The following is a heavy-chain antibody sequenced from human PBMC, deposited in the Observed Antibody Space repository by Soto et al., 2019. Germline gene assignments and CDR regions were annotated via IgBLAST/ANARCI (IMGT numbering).Heavy chain of an antibody. J-gene: IGHJ5*02. CDR1: GFSLSTSGVG. D-gene: IGHD6-13*01. CDR3: AHRRVPIEASSAAGSLGGRENLFDP. Sequence: SGPTLVNPTQTLTLTCTFSGFSLSTSGVGVGWIRQPLGKALEWLALIYWDDDKRYSPSLKSRLTITKDTSKNQVVLTMTNVDPVDTATYYCAHRRVPIEASSAAGSLGGRENLFDPWGQGTLVTVSS. V-gene: IGHV2-5*02. CDR2: IYWDDDK.